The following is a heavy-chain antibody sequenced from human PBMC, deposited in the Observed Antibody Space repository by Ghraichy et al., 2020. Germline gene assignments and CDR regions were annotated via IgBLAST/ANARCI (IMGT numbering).Heavy chain of an antibody. Sequence: GGSLRLSCAASGFTFSSYAMSWVRQAPGKGLEWVSAISGSGGSTYYADSVKGRFTISRDNSKNTLYLQMNSLRAEDTAVYYCAKITSLVDYYYYYGMDVWGQGTTVNVSS. CDR3: AKITSLVDYYYYYGMDV. V-gene: IGHV3-23*01. J-gene: IGHJ6*02. CDR2: ISGSGGST. CDR1: GFTFSSYA. D-gene: IGHD3-16*01.